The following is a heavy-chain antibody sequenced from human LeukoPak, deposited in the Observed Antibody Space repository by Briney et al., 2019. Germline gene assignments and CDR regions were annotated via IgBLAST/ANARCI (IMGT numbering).Heavy chain of an antibody. V-gene: IGHV4-39*06. D-gene: IGHD5-12*01. CDR2: MHYSGST. J-gene: IGHJ4*02. CDR1: GGSISSAGPY. Sequence: SETLSLTCTVSGGSISSAGPYWGWIRQPPGKGLEWIGSMHYSGSTYYNPSLKSRVTISVDTSKNQSPLKLHSMTAADSAVYYCARATVGTVEFDQWGQGTLVTVSS. CDR3: ARATVGTVEFDQ.